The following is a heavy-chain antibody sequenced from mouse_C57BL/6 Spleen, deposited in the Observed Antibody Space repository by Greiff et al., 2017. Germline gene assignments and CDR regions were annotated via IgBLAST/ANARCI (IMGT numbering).Heavy chain of an antibody. J-gene: IGHJ3*01. CDR1: GYAFSSSW. CDR2: IYPGDGDT. V-gene: IGHV1-82*01. D-gene: IGHD1-1*01. Sequence: VQLKESGPELVKPGASVKISCKASGYAFSSSWMNWVKQRPGKGLEWIGRIYPGDGDTNYNGKFKGKATLTADKSSSTAYMQLSSLTSEDSAVYFCARGVTTVVAPYWGQGTLVTGSA. CDR3: ARGVTTVVAPY.